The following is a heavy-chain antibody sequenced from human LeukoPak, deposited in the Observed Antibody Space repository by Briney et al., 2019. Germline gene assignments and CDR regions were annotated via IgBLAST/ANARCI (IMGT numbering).Heavy chain of an antibody. V-gene: IGHV4-34*01. CDR1: GGSFSDYY. Sequence: SETLSLTCAVYGGSFSDYYWSWIRQPPGKGLEWIGEINHSRSTNYNPPLKSRVTISVDTSKNQFSLKLSSVTAADTAVYYCGARRAFDIWGQGTMVTVSS. J-gene: IGHJ3*02. CDR2: INHSRST. CDR3: GARRAFDI. D-gene: IGHD6-6*01.